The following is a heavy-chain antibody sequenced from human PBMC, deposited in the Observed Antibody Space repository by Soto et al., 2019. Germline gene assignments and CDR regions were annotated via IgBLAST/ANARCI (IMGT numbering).Heavy chain of an antibody. CDR1: GYTFTSYA. J-gene: IGHJ4*02. D-gene: IGHD2-8*01. CDR2: INAGNGNT. CDR3: ARSESGYCTNGVCYPYFDY. V-gene: IGHV1-3*01. Sequence: QVQLVQSGAEVKKPGASVKVSCKASGYTFTSYAMHWVRQAPGQRLEWMGWINAGNGNTKYSQKFQGRVTITRNTSASTAYMELSRLRSEDTAVYYCARSESGYCTNGVCYPYFDYWGQGTLVTVSS.